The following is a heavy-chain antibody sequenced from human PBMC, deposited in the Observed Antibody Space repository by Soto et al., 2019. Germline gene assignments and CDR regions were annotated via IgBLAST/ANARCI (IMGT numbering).Heavy chain of an antibody. Sequence: GGSLRLSCAASGFTFSSYSMNWVRQAPGKGLEWVSYISSSSSTIYYADSVKGRFTISRDNAKNSLYLQMNSLRAEDTAVYYCARGGGSGSYYELNYYYYYMDVWGKGTTVTVSS. V-gene: IGHV3-48*01. CDR2: ISSSSSTI. CDR3: ARGGGSGSYYELNYYYYYMDV. D-gene: IGHD3-10*01. J-gene: IGHJ6*03. CDR1: GFTFSSYS.